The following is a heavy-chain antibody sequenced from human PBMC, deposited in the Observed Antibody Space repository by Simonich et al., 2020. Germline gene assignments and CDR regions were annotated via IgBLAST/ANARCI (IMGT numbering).Heavy chain of an antibody. CDR3: ARHAGFAFDI. CDR2: IYYSGNT. CDR1: GGSISSRSYY. J-gene: IGHJ3*02. V-gene: IGHV4-39*01. Sequence: QLQLQESGPGLVKPSETLSLTCTVSGGSISSRSYYWGWIRQPPGKGLEWSGCIYYSGNTHHTPSLKSLVTISVDTSKNQFSLKLSSVTAADTAVYYCARHAGFAFDIWGQGTMVTVSS. D-gene: IGHD6-13*01.